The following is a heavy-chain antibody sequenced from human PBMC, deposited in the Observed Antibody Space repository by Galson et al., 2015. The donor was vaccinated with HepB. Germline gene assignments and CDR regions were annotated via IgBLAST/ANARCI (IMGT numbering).Heavy chain of an antibody. CDR3: ARGPPYYYGSGSYAGEKGIDY. D-gene: IGHD3-10*01. V-gene: IGHV4-34*01. Sequence: ETLSLTCAVYGGSFSGYYWSWIRQPPGKGLEWIGEINHSGSTNYNPSLKSRVTISVDTSKNQFSLKLSSVTAADTAVYYCARGPPYYYGSGSYAGEKGIDYWGQGTLVTVSS. CDR2: INHSGST. CDR1: GGSFSGYY. J-gene: IGHJ4*02.